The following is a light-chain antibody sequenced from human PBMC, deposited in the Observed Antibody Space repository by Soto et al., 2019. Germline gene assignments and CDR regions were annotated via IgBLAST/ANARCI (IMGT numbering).Light chain of an antibody. J-gene: IGLJ1*01. Sequence: QSALTQPASVSGSPGQSITISCTRTSSDVGANNFVSWYQQYPGKAPKLMICEVSNRPSGVSNRFSGSKSGNTASLTISGLQAEDEADYYCNSYTNTGARVFGTGTKVTVL. CDR1: SSDVGANNF. CDR3: NSYTNTGARV. CDR2: EVS. V-gene: IGLV2-14*01.